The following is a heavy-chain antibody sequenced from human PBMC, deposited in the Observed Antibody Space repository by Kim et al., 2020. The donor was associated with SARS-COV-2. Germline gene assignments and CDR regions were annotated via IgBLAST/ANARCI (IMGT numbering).Heavy chain of an antibody. V-gene: IGHV5-51*01. Sequence: RYSPSIQGQVTISADKSISTAYLQWSSLKASDTAMYYCARQVDSSSSFDYWGQGTLVTVSS. D-gene: IGHD6-6*01. CDR3: ARQVDSSSSFDY. J-gene: IGHJ4*02.